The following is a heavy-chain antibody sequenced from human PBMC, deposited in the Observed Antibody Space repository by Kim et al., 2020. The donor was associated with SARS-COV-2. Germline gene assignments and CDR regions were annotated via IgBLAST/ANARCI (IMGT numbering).Heavy chain of an antibody. D-gene: IGHD6-13*01. V-gene: IGHV1-46*01. CDR3: ARDQIKGRSIAAAGRNYYYYYYGMDV. Sequence: ASVKVSCKSSGYTFTSYYMHWVRQAPGQGLEWMGIINPSGGSTSYAQKFQGRVTMTRDTSTSTVYMELSSLRSEDTAVYYCARDQIKGRSIAAAGRNYYYYYYGMDVWGQGTTVTVSS. CDR2: INPSGGST. J-gene: IGHJ6*02. CDR1: GYTFTSYY.